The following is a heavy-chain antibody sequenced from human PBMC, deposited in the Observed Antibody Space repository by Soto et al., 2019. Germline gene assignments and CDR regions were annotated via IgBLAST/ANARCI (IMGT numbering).Heavy chain of an antibody. V-gene: IGHV4-61*05. CDR3: ARTVLMVYADQYYFDY. Sequence: PSETLSLTCTVSGGSISSSSYYWVWIRQPPGKGLEWIGYIYYSGSTNYNPSLKSRVTISVDTSKNQFSLKLSSVTAADTAVYYCARTVLMVYADQYYFDYWGQGTLVTVSS. CDR1: GGSISSSSYY. D-gene: IGHD2-8*01. J-gene: IGHJ4*02. CDR2: IYYSGST.